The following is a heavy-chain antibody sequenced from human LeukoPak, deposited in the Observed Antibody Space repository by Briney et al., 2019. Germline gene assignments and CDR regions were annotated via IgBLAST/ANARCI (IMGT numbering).Heavy chain of an antibody. J-gene: IGHJ3*02. V-gene: IGHV3-30-3*01. D-gene: IGHD3-22*01. CDR2: ISYDGSNK. CDR1: GFTFSSYA. Sequence: GGSLRLSCAASGFTFSSYAMHWVRQAPGKGLEWVAVISYDGSNKYYADSVKGRFTISRDNAKNSLYLQMNSLRAEDTAVYYCARDAGYYYDSSGYSPEAFDIWGQGTMVTVSS. CDR3: ARDAGYYYDSSGYSPEAFDI.